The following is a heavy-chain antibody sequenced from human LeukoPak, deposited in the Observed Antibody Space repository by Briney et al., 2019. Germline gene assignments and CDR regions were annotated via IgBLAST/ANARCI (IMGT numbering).Heavy chain of an antibody. CDR1: GGSLNSSNW. CDR2: FYRCGST. D-gene: IGHD3-10*01. CDR3: AKRFYGSGSYYKKNWFDP. J-gene: IGHJ5*02. Sequence: SETLSLTCSVSGGSLNSSNWWSWVRQPPGEGLEWLGEFYRCGSTSYNPTLKSRVTISVDTSKNQFSLKLSSVTAADTAVYYWAKRFYGSGSYYKKNWFDPWGQGTLVTVSA. V-gene: IGHV4-4*02.